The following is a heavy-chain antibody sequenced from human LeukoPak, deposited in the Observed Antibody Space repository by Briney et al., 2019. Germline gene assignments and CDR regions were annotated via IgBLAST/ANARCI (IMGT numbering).Heavy chain of an antibody. J-gene: IGHJ4*02. V-gene: IGHV1-46*01. CDR1: GYTFTNYY. Sequence: ASVKDSCKASGYTFTNYYMHWVRQAPGQGLEWMGIINPSGGSTSYAQKFQGRVTMTRDTSTSTVYMELSSLRSEDTAVYYCARSGYSSGWVDYWGQGTLVTVSS. CDR2: INPSGGST. CDR3: ARSGYSSGWVDY. D-gene: IGHD6-19*01.